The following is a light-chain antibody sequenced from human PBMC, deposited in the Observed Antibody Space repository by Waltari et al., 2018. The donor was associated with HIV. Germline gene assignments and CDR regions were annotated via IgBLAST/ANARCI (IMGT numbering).Light chain of an antibody. J-gene: IGKJ2*01. CDR2: AAS. CDR1: QSISSY. CDR3: QQSYSTPRT. V-gene: IGKV1-39*01. Sequence: DIQMTQSPSSLSASVGDRVTITCRASQSISSYLNWYQQKPGKAPKRLIYAASSLQSGVPARFSGSGSGTDFTLTISSLQPEEFATYYCQQSYSTPRTFGQGTKLEIK.